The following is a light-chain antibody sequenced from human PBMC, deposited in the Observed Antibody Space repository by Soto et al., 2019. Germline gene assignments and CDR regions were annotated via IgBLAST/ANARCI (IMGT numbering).Light chain of an antibody. V-gene: IGLV2-14*03. CDR3: TSWTSTSTYV. CDR2: DVF. CDR1: SSDVGGYNY. J-gene: IGLJ1*01. Sequence: QSALTQDASVSGSPGQSITISCTGTSSDVGGYNYVSWYQQHPGKAPKLMFYDVFTRPSGVSNRFSGSKSGNTASLTISALQAEDEADYYCTSWTSTSTYVFGSGTKVTVL.